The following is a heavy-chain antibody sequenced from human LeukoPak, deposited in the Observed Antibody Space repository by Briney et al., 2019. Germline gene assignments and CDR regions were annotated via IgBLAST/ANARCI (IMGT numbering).Heavy chain of an antibody. D-gene: IGHD2-2*01. V-gene: IGHV1-69*13. CDR1: GGTFSSYA. CDR3: AGGATYCNSTSCYAGWFDP. Sequence: ASVKVSCKASGGTFSSYAISWVRQAPGQGLEWMGGIIPIFGTANYAQKFQGRVTITADESTSTAYMELSSLRSEDTAVYYCAGGATYCNSTSCYAGWFDPWGQGTLVTVSS. CDR2: IIPIFGTA. J-gene: IGHJ5*02.